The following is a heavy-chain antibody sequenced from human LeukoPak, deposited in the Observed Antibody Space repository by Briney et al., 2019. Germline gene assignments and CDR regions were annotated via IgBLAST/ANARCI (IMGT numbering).Heavy chain of an antibody. Sequence: PGGSLRLSCAASGFTFSSYAMSWVRQAPGKGLEWVSAISGSGGSTYYADSVKGRFTISRDNSKNTLYLQMNSLRAEDTAVYYCAKDGSTNSYSSSWYGDAFDIWGQGTMVTVSS. CDR2: ISGSGGST. CDR3: AKDGSTNSYSSSWYGDAFDI. J-gene: IGHJ3*02. CDR1: GFTFSSYA. D-gene: IGHD6-13*01. V-gene: IGHV3-23*01.